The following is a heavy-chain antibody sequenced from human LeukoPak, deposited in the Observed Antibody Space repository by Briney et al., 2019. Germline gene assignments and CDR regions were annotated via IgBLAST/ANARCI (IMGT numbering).Heavy chain of an antibody. CDR3: ARYPRNNDYMLDY. V-gene: IGHV4-59*01. CDR1: GGSINNKY. CDR2: VYSSGST. Sequence: SETLSLTCTVSGGSINNKYWSWLRQPPGRGLEWIGYVYSSGSTNYNPSFSSRVTMSVDTSKNQFSLRVNSVTATDTAMYYCARYPRNNDYMLDYWGQGTLVTVSS. J-gene: IGHJ4*02. D-gene: IGHD4-11*01.